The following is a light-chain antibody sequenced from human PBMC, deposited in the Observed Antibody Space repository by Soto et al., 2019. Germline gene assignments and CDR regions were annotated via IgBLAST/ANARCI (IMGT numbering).Light chain of an antibody. V-gene: IGLV1-40*01. CDR2: GDI. CDR1: SSNIGAGCD. J-gene: IGLJ2*01. CDR3: QSYDNSRRVYVV. Sequence: QSVLTQPPSVSGAPGQRVTISCSGTSSNIGAGCDVLWYRQLPGTAPTLLIYGDINRPSGVSDRFSGSKSGASASLAITGLQAEDEAYYYCQSYDNSRRVYVVFGGGTQLTVL.